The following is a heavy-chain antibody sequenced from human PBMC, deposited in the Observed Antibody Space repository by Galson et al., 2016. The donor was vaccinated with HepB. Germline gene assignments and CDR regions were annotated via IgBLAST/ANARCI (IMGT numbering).Heavy chain of an antibody. CDR2: TYYSGRT. V-gene: IGHV4-39*01. CDR1: GGTITISSYD. Sequence: SETLSLTCTVSGGTITISSYDWGWIRQPPGKGLEWIGSTYYSGRTYYNPSLRSRVTLSVATAKTQFPRKVNSVTAADRAVFYCASRSESHNWFDPWGQGTLVTVSS. CDR3: ASRSESHNWFDP. J-gene: IGHJ5*02.